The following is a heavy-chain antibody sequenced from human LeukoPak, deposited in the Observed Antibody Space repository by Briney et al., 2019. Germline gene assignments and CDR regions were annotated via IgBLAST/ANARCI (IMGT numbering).Heavy chain of an antibody. CDR3: AKSSAGITWFAP. D-gene: IGHD1-1*01. J-gene: IGHJ5*02. Sequence: PGRSLRLSCAASGFSFRSSGMHSVRQAPGKGPEWVAFTRFDDSSTAYGDSVKGRFTISRAHSKNTLYLQMDSLTREDPAVYYGAKSSAGITWFAPWGQGSLVTV. CDR1: GFSFRSSG. V-gene: IGHV3-30*02. CDR2: TRFDDSST.